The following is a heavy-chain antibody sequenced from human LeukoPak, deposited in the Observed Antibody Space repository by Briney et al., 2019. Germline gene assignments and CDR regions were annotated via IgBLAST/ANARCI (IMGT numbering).Heavy chain of an antibody. J-gene: IGHJ5*02. CDR3: ARGGNCSGGSCYSDRGWFDP. CDR1: GGSISSYY. CDR2: MYYSGST. V-gene: IGHV4-59*01. D-gene: IGHD2-15*01. Sequence: PSESLSLTCTVSGGSISSYYWSWIRQPPGKGLEWIGYMYYSGSTNYSPSLKSRVTISVDTSKNQFSLKLSSVTAADTAVYYCARGGNCSGGSCYSDRGWFDPWGQGTLVTVSS.